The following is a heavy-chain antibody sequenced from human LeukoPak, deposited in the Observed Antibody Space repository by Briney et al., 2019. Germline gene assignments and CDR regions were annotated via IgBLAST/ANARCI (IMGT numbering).Heavy chain of an antibody. CDR1: GYTFTGYY. D-gene: IGHD1-26*01. CDR2: IIPILGIA. CDR3: AREASGSYLRGGAFDI. J-gene: IGHJ3*02. V-gene: IGHV1-69*04. Sequence: GASVKVSCKASGYTFTGYYMHWVRQAPGQGLEWMGRIIPILGIANYAQKFQGRVTITADKSTSTAYMELSSLRSEDTAVYYCAREASGSYLRGGAFDIWGQGTMVTVSS.